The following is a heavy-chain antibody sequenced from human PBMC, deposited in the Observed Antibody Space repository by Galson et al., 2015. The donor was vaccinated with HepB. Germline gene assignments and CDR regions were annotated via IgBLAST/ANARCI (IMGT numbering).Heavy chain of an antibody. CDR2: IIPIFGTA. V-gene: IGHV1-69*13. CDR1: GGTFSSYA. CDR3: ARDPDPVTAAGTDWFDP. D-gene: IGHD6-13*01. Sequence: SVKVSCKASGGTFSSYAISWVRQAPGQGLEWMGGIIPIFGTANYAQKFQGRVTITADESTSTAYMELSSLRSEDTAVYYCARDPDPVTAAGTDWFDPWGQGTLVTVSS. J-gene: IGHJ5*02.